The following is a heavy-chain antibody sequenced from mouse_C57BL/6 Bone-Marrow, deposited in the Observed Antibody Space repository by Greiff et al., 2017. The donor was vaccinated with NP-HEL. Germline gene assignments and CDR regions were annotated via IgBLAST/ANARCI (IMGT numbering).Heavy chain of an antibody. CDR2: IYPRDGST. Sequence: VQLQQSDAELVKPGASVKLSCKVSGYTFTDHTIHWMKQRPEQGLAWIGYIYPRDGSTKYNEKFKGKATLTADKSSSTAYMQLNSLTSEDAAVYFCARWGLGLYFDYWGQGTTLTVST. V-gene: IGHV1-78*01. J-gene: IGHJ2*01. CDR3: ARWGLGLYFDY. CDR1: GYTFTDHT. D-gene: IGHD4-1*01.